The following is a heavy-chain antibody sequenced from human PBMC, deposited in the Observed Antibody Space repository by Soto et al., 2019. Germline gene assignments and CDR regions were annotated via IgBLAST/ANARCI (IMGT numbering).Heavy chain of an antibody. CDR3: ARVSGSYYYYYGMDV. J-gene: IGHJ6*02. CDR2: IGTAGDT. CDR1: GFTFSSYD. Sequence: GGSLRLSCAASGFTFSSYDMHWVRQATGKGLEWVSAIGTAGDTYYPGSVKGGFTISRENAKNSLYLQMNSLRAEDTAVYYCARVSGSYYYYYGMDVWGQGTTVTVSS. V-gene: IGHV3-13*01. D-gene: IGHD3-10*01.